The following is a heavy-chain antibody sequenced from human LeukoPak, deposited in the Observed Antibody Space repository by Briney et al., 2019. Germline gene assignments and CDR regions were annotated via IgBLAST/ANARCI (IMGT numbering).Heavy chain of an antibody. D-gene: IGHD6-25*01. Sequence: GGSLRLSCAASGFSLSNYWMNWVRQAPGKGLEWVASILPDGRKKYYVDSLRGRFTISRDDARNSLYLQMNSMRAEDTALYYCAEGGYWDQDTRVTVSS. CDR1: GFSLSNYW. J-gene: IGHJ1*01. CDR2: ILPDGRKK. CDR3: AEGGY. V-gene: IGHV3-7*01.